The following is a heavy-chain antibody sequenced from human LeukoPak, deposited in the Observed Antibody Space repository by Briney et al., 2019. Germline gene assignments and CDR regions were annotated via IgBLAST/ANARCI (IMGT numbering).Heavy chain of an antibody. V-gene: IGHV4-31*03. Sequence: PSETLSLTCTVTGGSISSGEYYWSWIRQHPGQGLEWIARIYTSASTYYNPSLKSRVTTSVDTSKNQFSLKLSSVTAADTAVYYCATESRYPYFQNWGQGTLVTVSS. CDR3: ATESRYPYFQN. CDR2: IYTSAST. CDR1: GGSISSGEYY. D-gene: IGHD1-1*01. J-gene: IGHJ1*01.